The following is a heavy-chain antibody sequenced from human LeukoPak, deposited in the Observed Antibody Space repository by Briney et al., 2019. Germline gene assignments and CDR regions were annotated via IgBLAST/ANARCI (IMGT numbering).Heavy chain of an antibody. CDR1: RFTPRDHL. CDR3: AKVGAWELQRVFEN. D-gene: IGHD1-26*01. CDR2: VGRDGSEK. J-gene: IGHJ4*02. V-gene: IGHV3-7*01. Sequence: GGSLRLSCVASRFTPRDHLMTWVRQVPGKGREWVGQVGRDGSEKNYVDSVKGLFTISRDNGKKSLYLEMNSLRVEDTALYYCAKVGAWELQRVFENWGQGTLVTVSS.